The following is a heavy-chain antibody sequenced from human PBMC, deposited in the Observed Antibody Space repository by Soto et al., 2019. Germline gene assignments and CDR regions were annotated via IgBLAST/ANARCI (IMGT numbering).Heavy chain of an antibody. D-gene: IGHD3-16*01. CDR2: IWYDGSNK. Sequence: GGSLRLSCAASGFIFSNYSIHWVRQAPGKGLEWVALIWYDGSNKYYADSVKGRFIVSRDKSRNTVSLQMTSLRVDDTAVYYCAKNLVWGQLELWGQGTLVTVSS. CDR1: GFIFSNYS. V-gene: IGHV3-30*02. CDR3: AKNLVWGQLEL. J-gene: IGHJ4*02.